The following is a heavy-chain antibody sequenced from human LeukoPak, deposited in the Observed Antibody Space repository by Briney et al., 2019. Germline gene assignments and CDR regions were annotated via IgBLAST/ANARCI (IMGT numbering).Heavy chain of an antibody. V-gene: IGHV4-31*03. CDR2: IYYSGST. CDR3: ARVTGFGVVMVDY. D-gene: IGHD3-3*01. J-gene: IGHJ4*02. CDR1: GGSISSGGYY. Sequence: MPSETLPLTCTVSGGSISSGGYYWSWIRQHPGKGLEWIGYIYYSGSTYYNPSLKSRVTISVDTSKNQFSLKLSSVTAADTAVYYCARVTGFGVVMVDYWGQGTLVTVSS.